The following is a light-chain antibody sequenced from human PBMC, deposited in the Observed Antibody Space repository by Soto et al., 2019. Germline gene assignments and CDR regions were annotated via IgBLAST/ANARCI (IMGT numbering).Light chain of an antibody. J-gene: IGKJ1*01. CDR2: GAS. CDR3: QQYGSSPWT. Sequence: EIVMTQSPVTLSVSPGERATLSCRASQSVTNSYLAWYQQKPGQAPRLLIFGASTRAAGIPARFSGSGSGTEFTLTISSLQSEDFAVYYCQQYGSSPWTFGQGTKVDIK. CDR1: QSVTNSY. V-gene: IGKV3-20*01.